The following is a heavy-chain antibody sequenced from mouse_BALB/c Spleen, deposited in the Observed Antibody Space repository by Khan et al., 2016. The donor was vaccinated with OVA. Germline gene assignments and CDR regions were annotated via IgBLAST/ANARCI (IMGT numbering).Heavy chain of an antibody. Sequence: EVQLQESGPGLVKPSQSLSLTCTVTGYSITSGYGWNWLRKFPGNQLEWMSYISYSGSTNYKPSLKSRISITRDTSKNQLFLQLNSVNTEDTATXYCACTARIKNWGQGTTLTVSS. V-gene: IGHV3-2*02. CDR1: GYSITSGYG. J-gene: IGHJ2*01. CDR3: ACTARIKN. D-gene: IGHD6-1*01. CDR2: ISYSGST.